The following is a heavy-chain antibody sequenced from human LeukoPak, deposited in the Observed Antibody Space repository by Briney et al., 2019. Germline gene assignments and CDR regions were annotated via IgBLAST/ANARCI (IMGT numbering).Heavy chain of an antibody. V-gene: IGHV4-39*07. D-gene: IGHD3-22*01. Sequence: PSETLSLTCTVSGGSISSSSYYWGWIRQPPGKGLEWIGSIYYSGSTYYNPSLKSRVTISVDTSKNQFSLKLSSVTAADTAVYYCARGSRYYDSSGYYPWWYWGQGILVTVSS. J-gene: IGHJ4*02. CDR1: GGSISSSSYY. CDR2: IYYSGST. CDR3: ARGSRYYDSSGYYPWWY.